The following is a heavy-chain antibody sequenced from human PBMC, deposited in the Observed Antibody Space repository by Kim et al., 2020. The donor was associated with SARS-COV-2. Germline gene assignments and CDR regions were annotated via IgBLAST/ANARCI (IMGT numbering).Heavy chain of an antibody. Sequence: GGSLRLSCAASGFTFSSYWMSWVRQAPGKGLEWVANIKQDGSEKYYVDSVKGRFTISRDNAKNSLYLQMNSLRAEETAVYYCARDLENYYDSSGGPNAFDIWGQGTMVTVSS. J-gene: IGHJ3*02. CDR2: IKQDGSEK. CDR1: GFTFSSYW. V-gene: IGHV3-7*03. D-gene: IGHD3-22*01. CDR3: ARDLENYYDSSGGPNAFDI.